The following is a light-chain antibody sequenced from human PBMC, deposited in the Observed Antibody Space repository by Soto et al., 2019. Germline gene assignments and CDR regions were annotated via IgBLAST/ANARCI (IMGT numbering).Light chain of an antibody. V-gene: IGKV3-20*01. CDR1: QSISSY. Sequence: EIVLTQSPDTLSLSPGERATLSCRASQSISSYLAWYQQKPGQATRLLIYGASSRATGIPDRFSGSGSGTDFTLAISRLEPGDSAVYFCQQCDTSPWTFGQGTKVEIK. CDR2: GAS. CDR3: QQCDTSPWT. J-gene: IGKJ1*01.